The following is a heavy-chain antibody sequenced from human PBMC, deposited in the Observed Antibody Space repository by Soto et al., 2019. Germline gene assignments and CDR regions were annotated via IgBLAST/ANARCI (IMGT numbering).Heavy chain of an antibody. V-gene: IGHV4-59*01. D-gene: IGHD6-13*01. Sequence: SETLCLTCTVAGGSISSYCWSWIRTPPGKGLEWIGYIYYSGSTNYNPSLKSRVTISVDTSKNQFSLKLSSVTAADTAVYYCARVVAAAGYYYYGMDVWGQGTTVTSP. CDR3: ARVVAAAGYYYYGMDV. CDR2: IYYSGST. CDR1: GGSISSYC. J-gene: IGHJ6*02.